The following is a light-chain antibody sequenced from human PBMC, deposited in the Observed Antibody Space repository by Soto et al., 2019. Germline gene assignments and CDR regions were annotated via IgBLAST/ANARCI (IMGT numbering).Light chain of an antibody. CDR2: DAS. J-gene: IGKJ1*01. CDR1: QSVSSK. CDR3: QQYNNWPWT. Sequence: EIVMTQSPGTLSVSPGERVTLSCRASQSVSSKLVWYQRKPGQAPRLLIYDASTRATGMPGRFSGSGSGTEFTLTISSLQSEDFAVYYCQQYNNWPWTFGQGTKVDI. V-gene: IGKV3-15*01.